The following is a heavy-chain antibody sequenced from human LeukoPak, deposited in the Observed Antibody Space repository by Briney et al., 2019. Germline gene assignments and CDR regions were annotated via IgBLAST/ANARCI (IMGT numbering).Heavy chain of an antibody. CDR3: ARRFGGSNFDY. J-gene: IGHJ4*02. V-gene: IGHV5-51*01. CDR2: IYPGDSET. Sequence: GESLKISCKGSGFTFTTYWIGWVRQMPGKGLEWMGIIYPGDSETRYSPSFQGQVTISVDKSINTAYLQWSSLKASDTAMYYCARRFGGSNFDYWGQGTLVTVSS. D-gene: IGHD1-26*01. CDR1: GFTFTTYW.